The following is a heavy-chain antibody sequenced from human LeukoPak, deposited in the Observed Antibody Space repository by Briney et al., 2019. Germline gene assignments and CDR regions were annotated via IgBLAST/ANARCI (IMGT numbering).Heavy chain of an antibody. V-gene: IGHV4-34*01. CDR2: INHSGST. Sequence: SETLSLTCAVYGGSFSGYYWSWIRQPPGKGLEWIGEINHSGSTNYNSSLKSRVTISVDTSKNQFSLKLSSVTAADTAVYYCARGGGGWLPFDYWGQGTLVTVSS. D-gene: IGHD5-24*01. J-gene: IGHJ4*02. CDR1: GGSFSGYY. CDR3: ARGGGGWLPFDY.